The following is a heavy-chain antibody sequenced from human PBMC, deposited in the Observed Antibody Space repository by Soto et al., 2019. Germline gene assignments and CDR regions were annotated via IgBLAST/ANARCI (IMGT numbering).Heavy chain of an antibody. V-gene: IGHV1-18*01. J-gene: IGHJ4*02. CDR3: ARDRYITVPAPPDTFDY. CDR2: ISAYNGNT. D-gene: IGHD3-16*02. Sequence: ASVKVSCKASGYTFTSYGISWVRQAPGQGLEWMGWISAYNGNTNYAQKLQGRVTMTTDTSTSTAYMELRSLRSDDTAVYYCARDRYITVPAPPDTFDYWRQAILVT. CDR1: GYTFTSYG.